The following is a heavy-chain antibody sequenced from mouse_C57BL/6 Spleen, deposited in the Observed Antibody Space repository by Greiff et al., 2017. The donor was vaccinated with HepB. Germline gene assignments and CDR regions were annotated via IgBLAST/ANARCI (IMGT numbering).Heavy chain of an antibody. V-gene: IGHV5-6*01. Sequence: EVQLVESGGDLVKPGASLKLSCAASGFTFSSYGMPWVRQTPDKRLEWVATISSGGSYTYYPDSVKGRFTVARDNAKNTLYLQMSSLKSEDTAMYACAGKTAQAKGYFDYWGQGTSLTVSS. CDR1: GFTFSSYG. D-gene: IGHD3-2*02. CDR3: AGKTAQAKGYFDY. CDR2: ISSGGSYT. J-gene: IGHJ2*02.